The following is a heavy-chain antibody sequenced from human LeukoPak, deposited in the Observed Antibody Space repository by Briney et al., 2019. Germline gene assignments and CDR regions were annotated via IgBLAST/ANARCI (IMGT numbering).Heavy chain of an antibody. CDR2: TSGDGGST. V-gene: IGHV3-43*02. D-gene: IGHD4-17*01. Sequence: RPGGSLRLSCAASGFTFDDYAMHWVRQAPGKGLEWVSLTSGDGGSTYYADSVKGRFTISRDNSKNSLYLQMNSLRTEDTALYYCAKEPVTSLDAEYFQHWGQGTLVTVSS. CDR3: AKEPVTSLDAEYFQH. CDR1: GFTFDDYA. J-gene: IGHJ1*01.